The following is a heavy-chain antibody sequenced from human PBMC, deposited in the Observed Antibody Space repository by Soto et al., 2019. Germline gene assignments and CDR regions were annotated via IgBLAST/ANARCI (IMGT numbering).Heavy chain of an antibody. CDR2: ISYDGGNE. CDR3: AKDRYSGTYPTDFDY. Sequence: LRLSCAGSGFTFSSYGIHWVRQAPGKGLEWVALISYDGGNEKYTESVKDRFTISRDDSHNVAYLQMSSLRTEDTAMYYCAKDRYSGTYPTDFDYWGQGSLVTVSS. V-gene: IGHV3-30*18. J-gene: IGHJ4*02. CDR1: GFTFSSYG. D-gene: IGHD1-26*01.